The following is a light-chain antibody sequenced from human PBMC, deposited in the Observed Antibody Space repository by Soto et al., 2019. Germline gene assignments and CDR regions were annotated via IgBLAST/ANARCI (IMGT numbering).Light chain of an antibody. CDR3: QQYNRYLYT. CDR1: QSISSW. Sequence: DIQMTQSPSTLSASVGDRVTITCRASQSISSWLAWYQQKPGKAPKLLIYKASSVESGVPSRFRGSGSGTEFTLTISSLQPDDFATYYCQQYNRYLYTFGQGTKLEIK. J-gene: IGKJ2*01. CDR2: KAS. V-gene: IGKV1-5*03.